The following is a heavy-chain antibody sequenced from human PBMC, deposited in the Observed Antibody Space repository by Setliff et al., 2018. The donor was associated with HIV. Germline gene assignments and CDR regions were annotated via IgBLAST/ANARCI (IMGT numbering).Heavy chain of an antibody. V-gene: IGHV4-39*01. CDR3: ARKGSIAARRYDY. J-gene: IGHJ4*02. CDR2: IYYSGST. D-gene: IGHD6-6*01. Sequence: SETLSLTCTVSGGSINSGGYYWSWIRQHPGKGLEWIGYIYYSGSTYYNPSLKNRITISVDTSKNQFSLKLSSVTAADTAVYYCARKGSIAARRYDYWGQGTLVTVSS. CDR1: GGSINSGGYY.